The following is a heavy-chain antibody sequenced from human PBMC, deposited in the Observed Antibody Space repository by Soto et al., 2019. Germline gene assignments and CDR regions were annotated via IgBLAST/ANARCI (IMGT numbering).Heavy chain of an antibody. CDR3: VRVVAIPRYPDN. V-gene: IGHV1-69*12. D-gene: IGHD1-26*01. J-gene: IGHJ4*02. CDR1: GGTFSSYA. CDR2: FVPIVDTS. Sequence: QVQLVQSGAEVRQPAFSVKVSCKTSGGTFSSYAISWVRQAPGQGLEWMGGFVPIVDTSTYAQKFQGRVTINADESKSRVYTEQRSFRSDETAVYYCVRVVAIPRYPDNWGQGTLVTVSS.